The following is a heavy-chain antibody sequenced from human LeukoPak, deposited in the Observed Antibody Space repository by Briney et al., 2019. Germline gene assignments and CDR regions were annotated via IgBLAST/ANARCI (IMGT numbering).Heavy chain of an antibody. V-gene: IGHV3-7*01. CDR1: GFTFSSYS. J-gene: IGHJ4*02. Sequence: QSGGSLRLSCAASGFTFSSYSMNWVRQAPRKGLEWVANIKQDGSEKYYVDSVKGRFTISRDNAKNSLYLQMNSLRAEDTAVYYCARVDMEGYFDYWGQGTLVTVSS. CDR2: IKQDGSEK. CDR3: ARVDMEGYFDY. D-gene: IGHD1-1*01.